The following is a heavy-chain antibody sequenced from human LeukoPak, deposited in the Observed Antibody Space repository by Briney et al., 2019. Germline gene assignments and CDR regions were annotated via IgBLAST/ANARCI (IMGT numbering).Heavy chain of an antibody. Sequence: GASVKVSCKASGYTFTSYFIHWVRRAPGQGLGWMGIINPSGGTTNYAQKFQGRVTMTRDTSTSTVYMELSSLRSEDTAVYYCARGDHVRIYAESSFDIWGQGTMVTVSS. CDR2: INPSGGTT. V-gene: IGHV1-46*01. D-gene: IGHD5/OR15-5a*01. J-gene: IGHJ3*02. CDR3: ARGDHVRIYAESSFDI. CDR1: GYTFTSYF.